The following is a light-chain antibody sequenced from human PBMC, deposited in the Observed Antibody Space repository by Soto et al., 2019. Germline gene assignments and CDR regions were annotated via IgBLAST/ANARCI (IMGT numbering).Light chain of an antibody. V-gene: IGKV1-5*03. Sequence: DIQMTQSPSTLSASVGDRVNITCRAGRSINNWLAWYQQKPGKAPKLLIYKTSSLESGVPSRFSGSGSGTEYTLTISSLQPDDVATYYCQQYNTWYTFGQGTKLEL. CDR1: RSINNW. CDR3: QQYNTWYT. CDR2: KTS. J-gene: IGKJ2*01.